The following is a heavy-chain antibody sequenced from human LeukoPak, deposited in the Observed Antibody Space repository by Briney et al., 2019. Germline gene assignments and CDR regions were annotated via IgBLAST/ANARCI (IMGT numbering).Heavy chain of an antibody. J-gene: IGHJ3*02. CDR1: GGSISSGSYY. CDR2: IYTSGST. V-gene: IGHV4-61*02. Sequence: TSQTLSLTCTVSGGSISSGSYYWSWIRQPAGKGLEWIGRIYTSGSTNYNPSLKSRVTISVDMSKNQFSLKLSSVTAADTAVYYCARERNDDYGGNSDAFDIWGQGTMVTVSS. D-gene: IGHD4-23*01. CDR3: ARERNDDYGGNSDAFDI.